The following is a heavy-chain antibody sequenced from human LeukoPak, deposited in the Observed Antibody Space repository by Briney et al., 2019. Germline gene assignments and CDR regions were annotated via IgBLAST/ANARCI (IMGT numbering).Heavy chain of an antibody. D-gene: IGHD5-18*01. V-gene: IGHV4-39*07. CDR1: GGSISSSSYY. CDR3: AAYRGIQLWLHWFDP. J-gene: IGHJ5*02. Sequence: PSETLSLTCTVSGGSISSSSYYWGWIRQPPGKGLEWIGSIYYSGSTYYNPSLKSRVTISVDTSKNQFSLKLSSVTAADTAVYYCAAYRGIQLWLHWFDPWGQGTLVTVSS. CDR2: IYYSGST.